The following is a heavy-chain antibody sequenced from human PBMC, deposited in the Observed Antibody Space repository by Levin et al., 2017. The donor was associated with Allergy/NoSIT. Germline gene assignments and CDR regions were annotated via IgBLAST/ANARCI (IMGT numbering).Heavy chain of an antibody. D-gene: IGHD3-16*02. CDR2: IRNKAHGGTT. V-gene: IGHV3-49*04. CDR3: ARGGPPNYDYNWGSYRDGYFDY. Sequence: GGSLRLSCTGSGFTSGDYAMSWVRQAPGKGLEWVGFIRNKAHGGTTEYAASVKGRLTISRDDSKCIAYLQMNSLKTEDTAVYFCARGGPPNYDYNWGSYRDGYFDYWGQGPLVTVSS. CDR1: GFTSGDYA. J-gene: IGHJ4*02.